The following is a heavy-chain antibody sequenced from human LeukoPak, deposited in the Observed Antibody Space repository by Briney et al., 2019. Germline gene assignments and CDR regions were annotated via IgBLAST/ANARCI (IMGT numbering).Heavy chain of an antibody. V-gene: IGHV3-33*08. D-gene: IGHD3-16*01. CDR2: IWYDGSNK. J-gene: IGHJ4*02. Sequence: GGSLRLSCAASGFTFSSYAMSWVRQAPGKGLEWVAVIWYDGSNKYYADSVKGRFTISRDSSKDTLYLQMNSLRAEDTAVYYCARDLAFYLDYWGQGTLVTVSS. CDR3: ARDLAFYLDY. CDR1: GFTFSSYA.